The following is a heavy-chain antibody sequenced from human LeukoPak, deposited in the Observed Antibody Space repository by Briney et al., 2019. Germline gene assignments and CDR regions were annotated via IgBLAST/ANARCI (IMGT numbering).Heavy chain of an antibody. Sequence: GGSLRLSCAASGFTFSSYWMHWVRQAPGKGLVWVSRINSDGSSTSYADSVKGRFTISRDNAKNTLYLQMNSLRAEDTAVYYCAKAKCSSSWYDYWGQGTLVTVSS. CDR1: GFTFSSYW. CDR2: INSDGSST. V-gene: IGHV3-74*01. D-gene: IGHD6-13*01. CDR3: AKAKCSSSWYDY. J-gene: IGHJ4*02.